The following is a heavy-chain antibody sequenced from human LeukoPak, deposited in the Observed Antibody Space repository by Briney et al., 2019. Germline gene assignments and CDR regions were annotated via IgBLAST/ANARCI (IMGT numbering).Heavy chain of an antibody. CDR2: ISSSSSYI. Sequence: GGPWRFSGEASGFTFRSYRMTWFRRPPGRGLEWVSSISSSSSYIYYADSVKGRFTISRDNAKNSLYLQMNSLRAEDTAVYYCARSGHLIDYWGQGTLVTVSS. CDR1: GFTFRSYR. D-gene: IGHD3-3*01. J-gene: IGHJ4*02. V-gene: IGHV3-21*01. CDR3: ARSGHLIDY.